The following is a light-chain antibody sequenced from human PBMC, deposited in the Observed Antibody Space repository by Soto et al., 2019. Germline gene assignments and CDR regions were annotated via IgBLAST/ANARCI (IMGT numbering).Light chain of an antibody. CDR1: QSIGSY. V-gene: IGKV1-39*01. CDR2: AAS. J-gene: IGKJ5*01. CDR3: QQSYSDPPIA. Sequence: DIQMTQSPSSLSASVGRSGTSTCRASQSIGSYLNWYQQKPRKATNLLIYAASSLQSGVPPRFSGSGSGTDFNLTINGLQPEDFATYYCQQSYSDPPIAFGQGTRLEIK.